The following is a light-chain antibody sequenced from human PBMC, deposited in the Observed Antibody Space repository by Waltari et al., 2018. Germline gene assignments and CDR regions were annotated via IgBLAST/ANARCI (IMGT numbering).Light chain of an antibody. J-gene: IGLJ2*01. CDR2: AVS. Sequence: QSALTQPASVSGSPGQSITISCTGTSSDVGNYKRVSCYQQHPGKAPKLMISAVSKRPSGVSDRFSGSKSGDMASLTISGLQPEDEAEYFCSSYAGSSKGVFGGGTKVTVL. V-gene: IGLV2-23*02. CDR3: SSYAGSSKGV. CDR1: SSDVGNYKR.